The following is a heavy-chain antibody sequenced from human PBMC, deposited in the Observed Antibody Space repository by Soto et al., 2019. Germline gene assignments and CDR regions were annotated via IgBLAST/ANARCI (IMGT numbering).Heavy chain of an antibody. CDR2: MNPNSGNT. V-gene: IGHV1-8*01. J-gene: IGHJ6*03. D-gene: IGHD3-3*01. CDR3: ARGPYLEWLYYYYYYMDV. CDR1: GYTFTSYD. Sequence: ASVKVSCKASGYTFTSYDINWVRQATGQGLEWMGWMNPNSGNTGYAQKFQGRVTMTRNTSISTAYMELSSLRSEDTAVYYCARGPYLEWLYYYYYYMDVWGKGTTVTVS.